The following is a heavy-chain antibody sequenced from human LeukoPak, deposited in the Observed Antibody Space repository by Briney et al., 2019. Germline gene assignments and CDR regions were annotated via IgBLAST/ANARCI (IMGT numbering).Heavy chain of an antibody. CDR2: IKTDGGST. Sequence: GGSLRLSCAASGFSFSSYWMHWVRQAPGKGLVWVSRIKTDGGSTSYADSVKGRFTISRDNAKNSLYLQMNSLRAEDTALYYCAKDQDTAMVDAFDIWGQGTMVTVSS. CDR1: GFSFSSYW. V-gene: IGHV3-74*01. J-gene: IGHJ3*02. CDR3: AKDQDTAMVDAFDI. D-gene: IGHD5-18*01.